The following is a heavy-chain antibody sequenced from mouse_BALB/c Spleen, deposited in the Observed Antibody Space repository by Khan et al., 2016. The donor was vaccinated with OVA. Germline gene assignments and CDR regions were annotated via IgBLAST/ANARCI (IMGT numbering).Heavy chain of an antibody. J-gene: IGHJ3*01. CDR2: IDPTNDNI. CDR1: GFNIKDTY. Sequence: EVELVESGAELVKPGASIKLSCTASGFNIKDTYMHWVKQRPEQGPEWIGRIDPTNDNIKYDPKFQDKATITEDTSSNTDYLQLSSLTSEDTAVYYCATLYCTPFAYWGQGTLVSVSA. CDR3: ATLYCTPFAY. D-gene: IGHD2-3*01. V-gene: IGHV14-3*02.